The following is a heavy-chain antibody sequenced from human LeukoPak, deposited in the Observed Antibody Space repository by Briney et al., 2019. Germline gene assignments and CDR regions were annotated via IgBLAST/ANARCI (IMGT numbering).Heavy chain of an antibody. D-gene: IGHD5-18*01. CDR3: TTDSDGIQLWPLPYYYYYGMDV. CDR1: GFTFSNYA. V-gene: IGHV3-15*01. Sequence: GGSLRLSCAASGFTFSNYAMSWVRQAPGKGLEWVGRIKSKTDGGTTDYAAPVKGRFTISRDDSKNTLYLQMNSLKTEDTAVYYCTTDSDGIQLWPLPYYYYYGMDVWGQGTTVTVSS. J-gene: IGHJ6*02. CDR2: IKSKTDGGTT.